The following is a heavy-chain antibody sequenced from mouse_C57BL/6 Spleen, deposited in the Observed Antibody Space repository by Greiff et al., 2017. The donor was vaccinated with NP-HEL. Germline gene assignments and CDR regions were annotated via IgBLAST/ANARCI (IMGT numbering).Heavy chain of an antibody. CDR2: IDPSDSYT. V-gene: IGHV1-50*01. CDR1: GYTFTSYW. Sequence: VQLQQPGAELVKPGASVKLSCKASGYTFTSYWMQWVKQRPGQGLEWIGEIDPSDSYTNYNQKFKGKATLTVDTSSSTAYMQLSSLTSEDSAVYYCARREEAYWGQGTLVTVSA. J-gene: IGHJ3*01. CDR3: ARREEAY.